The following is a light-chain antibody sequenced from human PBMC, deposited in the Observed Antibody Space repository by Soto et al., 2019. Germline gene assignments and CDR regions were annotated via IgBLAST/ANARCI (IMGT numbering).Light chain of an antibody. J-gene: IGKJ5*01. CDR2: GAS. CDR1: QSGSNN. V-gene: IGKV3-15*01. Sequence: EIVMTQSPVTLSVSPGERVTLSCRASQSGSNNLAWYQQKSGQAPRLLIYGASTRVTGIPARFSGSGSGTEFTLTISSLQSEDFAIYYCQQYNNWPPVTFGQGTRLEIK. CDR3: QQYNNWPPVT.